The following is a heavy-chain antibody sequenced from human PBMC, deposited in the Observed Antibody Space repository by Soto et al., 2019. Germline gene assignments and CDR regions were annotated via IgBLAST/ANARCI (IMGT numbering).Heavy chain of an antibody. V-gene: IGHV1-18*01. CDR1: GYTFIRYG. Sequence: QGHLVQSGAEVKKPGTSVKVSCKASGYTFIRYGISWVRQAPGQGLEWMGWISGYKGDTNYAQNLQGRVTMTIDTSTSTAYMELRSLTSDDTAVYYCAKNGQPPYYYYGLDVWGQGTTVTVSS. D-gene: IGHD2-8*01. CDR3: AKNGQPPYYYYGLDV. J-gene: IGHJ6*02. CDR2: ISGYKGDT.